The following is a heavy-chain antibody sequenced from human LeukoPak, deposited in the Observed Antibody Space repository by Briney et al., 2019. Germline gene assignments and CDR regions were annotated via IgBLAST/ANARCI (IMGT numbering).Heavy chain of an antibody. J-gene: IGHJ4*02. D-gene: IGHD1-26*01. CDR2: ISVSGGST. CDR1: GFTFIIYA. Sequence: WGSLRLSFAASGFTFIIYAMSWVRQAPGKGLEGVSAISVSGGSTYYADSVKGRFTISRDNSKNTLYLQMNSLRAEDTAVYYCAKERIVGAIVDYWGQGTLVTVSS. V-gene: IGHV3-23*01. CDR3: AKERIVGAIVDY.